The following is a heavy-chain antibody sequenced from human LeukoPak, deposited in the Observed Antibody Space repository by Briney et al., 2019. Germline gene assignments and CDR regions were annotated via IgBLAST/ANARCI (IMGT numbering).Heavy chain of an antibody. CDR3: AKDTGKMSYYFMDV. Sequence: GGSLRLSCAASGFTFSSYGMHWVRQAPGKGLEWVAFIQFDGSNKYYADSVKGRFTISRDNSKNTLYLQMNSLRPEDTAVYYCAKDTGKMSYYFMDVWGKGTTVTVSS. CDR1: GFTFSSYG. D-gene: IGHD3-10*01. V-gene: IGHV3-30*02. J-gene: IGHJ6*03. CDR2: IQFDGSNK.